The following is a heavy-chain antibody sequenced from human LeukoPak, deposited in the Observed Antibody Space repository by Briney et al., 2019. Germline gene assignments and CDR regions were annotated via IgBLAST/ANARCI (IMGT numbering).Heavy chain of an antibody. V-gene: IGHV3-53*01. CDR3: ARGSYDILTGYNY. CDR1: GFTVSSNY. D-gene: IGHD3-9*01. Sequence: GGSLRLSCAASGFTVSSNYMSWVRQAPGKGLEWVSVIYSGGSTYYADSVKGRFTISRDNCKNTLYLQMNSLRAEDTAVYYCARGSYDILTGYNYWGQGTLVTVSS. CDR2: IYSGGST. J-gene: IGHJ4*02.